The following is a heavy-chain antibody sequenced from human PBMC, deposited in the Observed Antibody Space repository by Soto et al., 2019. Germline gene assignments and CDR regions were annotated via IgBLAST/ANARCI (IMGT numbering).Heavy chain of an antibody. Sequence: SETLSLTCTVSGGSISSGGYYWSWIRQHPGKGLEWIGYIYYSGSTYYNPSLKSRVTISVDTSKNQFSLKLSSVTAADTAVYYCASRKMVRGVIDYWGQGTLVTVSS. CDR2: IYYSGST. V-gene: IGHV4-31*03. D-gene: IGHD3-10*01. CDR1: GGSISSGGYY. J-gene: IGHJ4*02. CDR3: ASRKMVRGVIDY.